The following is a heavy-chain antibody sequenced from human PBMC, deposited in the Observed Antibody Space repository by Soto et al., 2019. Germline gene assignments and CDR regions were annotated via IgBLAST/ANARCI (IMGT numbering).Heavy chain of an antibody. CDR3: AKARGVATIKSNFDY. D-gene: IGHD5-12*01. J-gene: IGHJ4*02. CDR2: ISGGGYTA. CDR1: GLSSRSHA. V-gene: IGHV3-23*01. Sequence: EVQLLESGGDLVRPGGSLTISCVVSGLSSRSHAMYWVRQAPGRGLEWVAGISGGGYTAYYPDSVRGRFIISSDNSKKTVYLQIENLRVDDTAVYYCAKARGVATIKSNFDYWGQGTLVTVAS.